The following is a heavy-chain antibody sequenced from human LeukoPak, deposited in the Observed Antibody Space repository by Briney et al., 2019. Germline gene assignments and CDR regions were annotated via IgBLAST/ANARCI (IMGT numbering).Heavy chain of an antibody. CDR3: ATEIVVVPAAIVGGVAIDVGFDY. CDR2: INPSGGST. V-gene: IGHV1-46*01. Sequence: ASVKVSCKASGYTFTSYYMHWVRQAPGQGLEWMGIINPSGGSTSYAQKFQGRVTMTRDTSTSTVYMELSSLRSEDTAVYYCATEIVVVPAAIVGGVAIDVGFDYWGQGTLVTVSS. CDR1: GYTFTSYY. J-gene: IGHJ4*02. D-gene: IGHD2-2*01.